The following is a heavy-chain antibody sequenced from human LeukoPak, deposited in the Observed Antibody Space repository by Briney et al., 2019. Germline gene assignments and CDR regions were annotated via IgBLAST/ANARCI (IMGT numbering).Heavy chain of an antibody. CDR2: INPSNGDT. Sequence: ASVKVSCKASGYTFTGSRMQWARQAPGQGLEWMGWINPSNGDTNSEQKFQGRVTMTRDTSISTVYMELSRLTSDDTAVYYCARSWYGMDVWGQGTMVIVSS. CDR3: ARSWYGMDV. CDR1: GYTFTGSR. V-gene: IGHV1-2*02. J-gene: IGHJ6*02. D-gene: IGHD6-13*01.